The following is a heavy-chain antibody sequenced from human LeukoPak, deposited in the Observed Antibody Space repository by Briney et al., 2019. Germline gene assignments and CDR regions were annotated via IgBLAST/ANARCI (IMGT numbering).Heavy chain of an antibody. J-gene: IGHJ4*02. V-gene: IGHV3-30*02. CDR2: IRYDGSNK. Sequence: GGPLRLSCAASGFTFSSYGMHWVRQAPGKGLEWVAFIRYDGSNKYYADSVKGRFTISRDNSKNTLYLQMNSLRAEDTAVYYCANGAEATPDYWGQGTLVTVSS. CDR1: GFTFSSYG. D-gene: IGHD1-26*01. CDR3: ANGAEATPDY.